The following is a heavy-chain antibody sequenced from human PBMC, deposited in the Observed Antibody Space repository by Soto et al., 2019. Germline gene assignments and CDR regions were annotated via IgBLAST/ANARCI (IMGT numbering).Heavy chain of an antibody. V-gene: IGHV3-13*04. CDR2: IGTAGDT. CDR3: ARAPDYYDSSGYYFFDY. D-gene: IGHD3-22*01. CDR1: GFTFSSYD. J-gene: IGHJ4*02. Sequence: SLRLSCAASGFTFSSYDMHWVRQATGKGLEWVSAIGTAGDTYYPGSVKGRFTIFRENAKISLYLQMNSLRAGDTAVYYCARAPDYYDSSGYYFFDYWGQGTLVTVSS.